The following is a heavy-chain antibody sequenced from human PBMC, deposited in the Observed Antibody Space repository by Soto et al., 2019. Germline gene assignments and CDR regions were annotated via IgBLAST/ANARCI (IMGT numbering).Heavy chain of an antibody. D-gene: IGHD1-26*01. V-gene: IGHV1-8*01. CDR1: GYTFSNYD. CDR3: ARVMGSVDF. CDR2: MNPKSGYT. Sequence: QVQLVQSGAEVKKPGTLVRISCKTSGYTFSNYDINWVRQAAGQGLEWMGWMNPKSGYTGSARNFQGRVTMTRDTSMTTAYMELSSLRSEDTAMYYCARVMGSVDFWGQGTLVTVSS. J-gene: IGHJ4*01.